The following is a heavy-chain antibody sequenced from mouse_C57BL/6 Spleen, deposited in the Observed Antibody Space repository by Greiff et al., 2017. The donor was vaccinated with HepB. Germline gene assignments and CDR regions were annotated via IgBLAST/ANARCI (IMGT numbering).Heavy chain of an antibody. CDR2: IYWDDDK. J-gene: IGHJ4*01. CDR1: GFSLSTSGMG. CDR3: ARRPYYYGSSFYAMDY. V-gene: IGHV8-12*01. D-gene: IGHD1-1*01. Sequence: QVQLKESGPGILQSSQTLSLTCSFSGFSLSTSGMGVSWIRQPSGKGLEWLAHIYWDDDKRYNPSLKSRLTISKDTSRNQVFLKITSVDTADTATYYCARRPYYYGSSFYAMDYWGQGTSVTVSS.